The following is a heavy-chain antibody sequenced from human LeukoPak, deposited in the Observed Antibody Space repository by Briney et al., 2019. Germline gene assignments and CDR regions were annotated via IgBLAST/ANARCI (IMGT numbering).Heavy chain of an antibody. D-gene: IGHD1-14*01. CDR3: ARGEPYYYYYMDV. J-gene: IGHJ6*03. CDR1: GGSISSYY. V-gene: IGHV4-59*01. Sequence: SETLSLTCTVSGGSISSYYWNWIRQPPGKGLEWLGYISYSWSTNYNPSLKSRVTTSVDTFKNQSSLRLSSVTAADTAVYYCARGEPYYYYYMDVWGKGTTVTVSS. CDR2: ISYSWST.